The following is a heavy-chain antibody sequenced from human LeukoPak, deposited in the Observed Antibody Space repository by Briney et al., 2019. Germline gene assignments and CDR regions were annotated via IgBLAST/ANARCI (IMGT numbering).Heavy chain of an antibody. J-gene: IGHJ3*02. D-gene: IGHD2-8*01. V-gene: IGHV3-23*01. CDR1: GFTFSNYA. CDR2: VGGDDAT. Sequence: PGVSLRLSCAASGFTFSNYAMNWVRQAPGKGLEWVSVVGGDDATYYTDSVKGRFTISRDNSKNTLSLQMNSLRPEDTAVYYCAKDSWSYNGIYDAFDIWGQGTMVTVSS. CDR3: AKDSWSYNGIYDAFDI.